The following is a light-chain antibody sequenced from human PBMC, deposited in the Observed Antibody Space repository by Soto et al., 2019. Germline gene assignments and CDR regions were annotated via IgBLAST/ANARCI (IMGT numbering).Light chain of an antibody. J-gene: IGLJ1*01. Sequence: QSVLTKSPSASASLGASVKLTCTLSSGHSSYAIAWHQQQPEKGPRYLMKLNSDGSHRKGDGIPDRFSGSSAGAERYLTISSLQSDDEADYCCQTWGTGIHVFGTGTQLTVL. V-gene: IGLV4-69*01. CDR2: LNSDGSH. CDR1: SGHSSYA. CDR3: QTWGTGIHV.